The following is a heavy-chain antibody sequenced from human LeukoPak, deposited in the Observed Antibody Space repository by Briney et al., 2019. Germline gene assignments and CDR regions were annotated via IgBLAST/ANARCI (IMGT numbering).Heavy chain of an antibody. CDR3: IREVQVRASASLGL. D-gene: IGHD1-1*01. CDR2: MNSAGTTI. J-gene: IGHJ4*01. V-gene: IGHV3-74*01. Sequence: GGSLRLSCAASGFTISGFWMHWVRQVPGEGLVWVARMNSAGTTINYADSVKGRFTISRYNVRNMLHLQMKNLSLEDTAVYFCIREVQVRASASLGLWGRGTLVTVS. CDR1: GFTISGFW.